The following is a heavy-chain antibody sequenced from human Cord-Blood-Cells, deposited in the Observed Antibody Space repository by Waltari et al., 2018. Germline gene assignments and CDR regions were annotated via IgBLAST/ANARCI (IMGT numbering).Heavy chain of an antibody. J-gene: IGHJ6*02. CDR2: IYYSGST. Sequence: QVQLQESGPGLVKPSETLSLTCTVSGGSISSYYWSWIRQPPGKGLEWIGYIYYSGSTNYNPSLKSRVTISVDTSKNQFSLKLSSVTAADTAVYYGASRMYYYYGMDVWGQGTTVTVSS. CDR3: ASRMYYYYGMDV. CDR1: GGSISSYY. V-gene: IGHV4-59*01.